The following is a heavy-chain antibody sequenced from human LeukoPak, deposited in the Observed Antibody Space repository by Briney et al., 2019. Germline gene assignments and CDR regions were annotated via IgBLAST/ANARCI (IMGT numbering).Heavy chain of an antibody. D-gene: IGHD1-26*01. J-gene: IGHJ4*02. CDR2: IYPGDSDT. CDR3: ARQRRGTDSVIDY. V-gene: IGHV5-51*01. CDR1: RDSFINYS. Sequence: GESLKISCKGSRDSFINYSIGWVRQMPGKGLEWMGIIYPGDSDTRYSPSFQGQVTFSVDKSISTAYLQWSSLKASDTAMYYCARQRRGTDSVIDYWGQGTLVTVSS.